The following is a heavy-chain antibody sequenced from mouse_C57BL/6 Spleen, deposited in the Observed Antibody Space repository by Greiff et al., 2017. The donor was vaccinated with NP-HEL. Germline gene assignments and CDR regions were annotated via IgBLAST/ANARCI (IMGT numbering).Heavy chain of an antibody. CDR3: ARPIYYDYAWFAY. CDR2: IYPRSGNT. CDR1: GYTFTSYG. Sequence: VKLQESGAELARPGASVKLSCKASGYTFTSYGISWVKQRTGQGLEWIGEIYPRSGNTYYNEKLKGKATLTADKSSSTAYMELRSLTSEDSAVYFCARPIYYDYAWFAYWGQGTLVTVSA. D-gene: IGHD2-4*01. V-gene: IGHV1-81*01. J-gene: IGHJ3*01.